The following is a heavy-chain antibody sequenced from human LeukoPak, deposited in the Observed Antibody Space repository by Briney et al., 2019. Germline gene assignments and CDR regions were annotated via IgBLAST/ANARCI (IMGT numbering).Heavy chain of an antibody. Sequence: GGTLRLSCAASGFTFTHYGMNWVRQAPGKGLEWVSGIRANGETTYYANSVKGRFTISRDNSKNTLYLQMGSLRAEDMAVYYCARGISIAVADPLDYWGQGTLVTVSS. D-gene: IGHD6-19*01. CDR1: GFTFTHYG. J-gene: IGHJ4*02. CDR3: ARGISIAVADPLDY. CDR2: IRANGETT. V-gene: IGHV3-64*01.